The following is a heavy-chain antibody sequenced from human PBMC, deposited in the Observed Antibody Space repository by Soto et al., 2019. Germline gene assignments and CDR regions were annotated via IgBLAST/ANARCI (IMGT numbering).Heavy chain of an antibody. CDR3: AKDQAHYRSGYFYGMDV. Sequence: SLRLSCAASVLTVSIFGMHWVRQAPGKGLEWVAVLSYDGTYKYYADSVKGHFTISRDNSKNTLFLQMNSLRPEDTAVYYCAKDQAHYRSGYFYGMDVWGQGTAVTVSS. J-gene: IGHJ6*02. CDR1: VLTVSIFG. CDR2: LSYDGTYK. V-gene: IGHV3-30*18. D-gene: IGHD3-16*02.